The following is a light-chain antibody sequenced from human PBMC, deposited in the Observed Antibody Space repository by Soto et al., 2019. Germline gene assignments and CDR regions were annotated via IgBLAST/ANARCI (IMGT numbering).Light chain of an antibody. J-gene: IGKJ5*01. CDR1: QSVSSSY. CDR2: GAS. V-gene: IGKV3D-20*02. CDR3: QHRSSWSIT. Sequence: DIVMTQSPDSLAVSLGERATLSCRASQSVSSSYLAWYQQKPGQAPRLLIYGASSRATGIPDRFSGSGSGTDFTLTITSLEPEDFAVYYCQHRSSWSITFGQGTRLEIK.